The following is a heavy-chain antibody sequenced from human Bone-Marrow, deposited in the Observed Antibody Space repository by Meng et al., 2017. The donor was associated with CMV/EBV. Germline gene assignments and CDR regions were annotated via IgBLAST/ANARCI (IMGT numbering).Heavy chain of an antibody. Sequence: VSVKVSCKASGYTFSDYYVQWVRQAPGQGLEWMGRMNPNGRDTRYAQKFQGRVTMTTDTSISAAYMEMNSLGSDDTAVFYCARVRVGCSSSSCDSDHWGQGTLVTVSS. J-gene: IGHJ4*02. CDR1: GYTFSDYY. CDR2: MNPNGRDT. CDR3: ARVRVGCSSSSCDSDH. V-gene: IGHV1-2*06. D-gene: IGHD2-2*01.